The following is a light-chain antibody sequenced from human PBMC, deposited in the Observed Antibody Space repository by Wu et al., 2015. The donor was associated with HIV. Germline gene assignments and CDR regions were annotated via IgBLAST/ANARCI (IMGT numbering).Light chain of an antibody. Sequence: DIQMTQFPSSLSASVGDRVTITCQASQDINNYLNWYQQKPGRAPKLLIYRASNLETGVPSRFSGSGSGTDFFFTINSLQPEDFATYYCQQYDNLPLTFGGGTKVEIK. CDR3: QQYDNLPLT. CDR2: RAS. CDR1: QDINNY. J-gene: IGKJ4*01. V-gene: IGKV1-33*01.